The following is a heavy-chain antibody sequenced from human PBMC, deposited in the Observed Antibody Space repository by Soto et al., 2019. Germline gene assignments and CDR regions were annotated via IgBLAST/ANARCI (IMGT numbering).Heavy chain of an antibody. Sequence: PGGALRLSCVASGSPVRSYEMNWVRQAPGKGLEGVSTIRANDESIYYADSVKGRVSVSRDTAKNSLFLEMNSLRVDDTAVYYCARETLRDAIDIWGQGTMVTVSS. CDR2: IRANDESI. CDR3: ARETLRDAIDI. J-gene: IGHJ3*02. CDR1: GSPVRSYE. V-gene: IGHV3-48*03.